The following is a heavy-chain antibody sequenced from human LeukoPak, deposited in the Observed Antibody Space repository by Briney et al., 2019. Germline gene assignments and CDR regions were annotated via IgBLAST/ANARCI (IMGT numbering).Heavy chain of an antibody. J-gene: IGHJ5*01. D-gene: IGHD1/OR15-1a*01. CDR1: GYTFTGQY. Sequence: ASVTVSCTASGYTFTGQYIHWKRQAPGQGLEWMGWINPDSGATYYSQKFQGRVTLTRDTSISTAYMDLSSLRSDDTALYYCAKWATEVDEHGGFDSWGQGSLVTVSS. V-gene: IGHV1-2*02. CDR2: INPDSGAT. CDR3: AKWATEVDEHGGFDS.